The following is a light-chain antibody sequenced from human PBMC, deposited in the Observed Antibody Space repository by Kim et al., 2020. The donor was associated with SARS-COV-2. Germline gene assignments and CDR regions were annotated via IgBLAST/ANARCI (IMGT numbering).Light chain of an antibody. CDR1: QDISSH. V-gene: IGKV3-15*01. CDR2: AAS. CDR3: QQYNNWPLT. J-gene: IGKJ4*01. Sequence: EIVMTQSPATLSVSPGEEATLSCRASQDISSHLAWYQQKPGQAPRLLIYAASTRATGFPARFSGSGSGTEFTLTISSLQSEDFAVYSCQQYNNWPLTFGGGTKVYIK.